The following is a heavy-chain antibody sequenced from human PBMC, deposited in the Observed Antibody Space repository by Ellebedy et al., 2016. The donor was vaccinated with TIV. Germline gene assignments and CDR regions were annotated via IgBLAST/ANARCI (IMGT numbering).Heavy chain of an antibody. CDR2: IYPGYSDT. D-gene: IGHD3-3*01. CDR3: ARPSYYTDSGTSYTPGYFDS. J-gene: IGHJ4*02. CDR1: GYNFNTYW. Sequence: KVSCKGSGYNFNTYWIAWVRQMPGKGPEWMGIIYPGYSDTSYSPSFQGQVTISADKSITTAYLQWSSLKASDTAIYYCARPSYYTDSGTSYTPGYFDSWGQGTLVTVSS. V-gene: IGHV5-51*01.